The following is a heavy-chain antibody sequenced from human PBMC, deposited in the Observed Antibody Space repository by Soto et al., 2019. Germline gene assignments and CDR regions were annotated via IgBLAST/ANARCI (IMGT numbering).Heavy chain of an antibody. J-gene: IGHJ6*02. Sequence: QVQLVQSGAEVKKPGSSVKVSCKASGGTFSSYAISWVLQAPGQGLEWMGGIIPIFGTANYAQKFQGRVTITADESTSTAYMELSSLRSEDTAVYYCAGLGYCSGGSCYSDYYYGMDVWGQGTTVTVSS. CDR2: IIPIFGTA. V-gene: IGHV1-69*01. CDR3: AGLGYCSGGSCYSDYYYGMDV. CDR1: GGTFSSYA. D-gene: IGHD2-15*01.